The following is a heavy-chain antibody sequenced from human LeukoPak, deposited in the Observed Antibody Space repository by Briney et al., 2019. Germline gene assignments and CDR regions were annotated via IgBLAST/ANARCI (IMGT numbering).Heavy chain of an antibody. CDR2: IYYSGST. J-gene: IGHJ4*02. V-gene: IGHV4-39*01. CDR3: GRQAVKIFGQQSAPLDY. CDR1: DGSITSSSYY. Sequence: KPSETLSLTCTASDGSITSSSYYWGWIRQPPGKGLEWIGAIYYSGSTYYNLSLKSRVAISIDTSKNQFSLRLSSVTAADTAVYYCGRQAVKIFGQQSAPLDYWGQGTLVTVSS. D-gene: IGHD3/OR15-3a*01.